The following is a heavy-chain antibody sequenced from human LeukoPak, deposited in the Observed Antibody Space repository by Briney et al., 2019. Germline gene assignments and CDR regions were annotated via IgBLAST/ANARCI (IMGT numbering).Heavy chain of an antibody. CDR3: ATPYGSDAFDI. CDR2: ISSSSSYI. Sequence: PGGSLRLSCAASGFTFSSYSMSWVRQAPGEGLEWVSSISSSSSYIYYADSVKGRFTIYRDNAKNSLYLQMNSLRAEDTAVYYCATPYGSDAFDIWGQGTMVTVSS. J-gene: IGHJ3*02. D-gene: IGHD5-24*01. V-gene: IGHV3-21*01. CDR1: GFTFSSYS.